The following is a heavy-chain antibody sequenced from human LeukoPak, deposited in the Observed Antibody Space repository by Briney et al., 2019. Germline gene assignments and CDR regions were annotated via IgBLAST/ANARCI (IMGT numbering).Heavy chain of an antibody. CDR3: AKDGQVTAIPEYFQH. J-gene: IGHJ1*01. CDR1: GFTFSSYA. CDR2: ISGSGGST. Sequence: PGGSLRLSCAASGFTFSSYAMSWVRQAPGKGLEWVSAISGSGGSTYYADSVKGRFTISRDNSKNTLYLQMNGLRAEDTAVYYCAKDGQVTAIPEYFQHWGQGTLVTVSS. D-gene: IGHD2-21*02. V-gene: IGHV3-23*01.